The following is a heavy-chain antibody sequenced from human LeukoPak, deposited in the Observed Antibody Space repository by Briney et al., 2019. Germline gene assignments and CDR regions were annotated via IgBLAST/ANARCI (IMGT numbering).Heavy chain of an antibody. CDR2: IYYSGST. Sequence: NASETLSLTCTVSGGSISGSSYYWGWIRQPPGKGLEWIGSIYYSGSTYYNPSLKSRVTISVDTSKNQFSLKLSSVTAADTAVYYCANHDYGGQYYYYMDVWGKGTTVTVSS. J-gene: IGHJ6*03. V-gene: IGHV4-39*07. D-gene: IGHD4-23*01. CDR3: ANHDYGGQYYYYMDV. CDR1: GGSISGSSYY.